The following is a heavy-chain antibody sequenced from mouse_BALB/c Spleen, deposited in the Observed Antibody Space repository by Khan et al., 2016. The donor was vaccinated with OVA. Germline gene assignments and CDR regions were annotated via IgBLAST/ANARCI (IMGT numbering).Heavy chain of an antibody. CDR3: ARRGISYNGSSYGYYAMDY. V-gene: IGHV3-2*02. D-gene: IGHD1-1*01. Sequence: EVQLQESGPGLVKPSQSLSLTCTVAGYSITSDCAWNWIRQFPGNKLEWMGYIRYSGSTSYTPSLKSRISITRDTSKNQFFLQLSSVTTEDTATYYCARRGISYNGSSYGYYAMDYWGQGTSVTVSS. CDR2: IRYSGST. J-gene: IGHJ4*01. CDR1: GYSITSDCA.